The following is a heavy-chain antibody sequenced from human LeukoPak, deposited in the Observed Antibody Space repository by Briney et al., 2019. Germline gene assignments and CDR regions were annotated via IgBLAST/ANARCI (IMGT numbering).Heavy chain of an antibody. CDR1: GFTFSSYA. J-gene: IGHJ4*02. D-gene: IGHD2-21*02. Sequence: PGGSLRLSCAASGFTFSSYAMRWVRQAPGKGLEWVAVISYDGSNKYYADSVKGRFTISRDNSKNTLYLQMDSLRAEDTAVYYCARVVLPPVTFDYWGQGTLVTVSS. CDR2: ISYDGSNK. CDR3: ARVVLPPVTFDY. V-gene: IGHV3-30-3*01.